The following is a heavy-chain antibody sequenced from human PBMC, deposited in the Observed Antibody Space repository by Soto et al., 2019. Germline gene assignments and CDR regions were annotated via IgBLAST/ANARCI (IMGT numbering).Heavy chain of an antibody. CDR2: ISWNSGSI. CDR1: GFTFESYA. D-gene: IGHD6-19*01. V-gene: IGHV3-9*01. Sequence: EVQLVESGGGSVQPGRSLRLSCVASGFTFESYAMHWVRQVPGKGLEWVSGISWNSGSIGYEDSVKGRFTISRDNAHKSLYLEMNSLRVADTAFYYCVKDIHEQWLVSHFEYWGQGALVTVSS. CDR3: VKDIHEQWLVSHFEY. J-gene: IGHJ4*02.